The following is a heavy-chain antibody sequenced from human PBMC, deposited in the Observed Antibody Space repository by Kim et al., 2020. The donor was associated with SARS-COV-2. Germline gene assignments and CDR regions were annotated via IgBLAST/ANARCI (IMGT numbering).Heavy chain of an antibody. J-gene: IGHJ6*03. Sequence: ASVKVSCKASGYTFTSYDINWVRQATGQGLEWMGWMNPNSGNTGYAQKFQGRVTMTRNTSIRTAYMELSSLRSEDTAVYYCARAKLVQGVFYYYYYKDVGGKGTALSVSS. V-gene: IGHV1-8*01. CDR1: GYTFTSYD. CDR2: MNPNSGNT. CDR3: ARAKLVQGVFYYYYYKDV. D-gene: IGHD3-10*01.